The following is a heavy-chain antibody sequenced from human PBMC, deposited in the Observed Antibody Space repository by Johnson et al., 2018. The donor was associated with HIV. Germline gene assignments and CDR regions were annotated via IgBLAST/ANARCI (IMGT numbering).Heavy chain of an antibody. V-gene: IGHV3-30*04. CDR1: GFTFSSYA. D-gene: IGHD1-26*01. CDR3: ARALGATYAFDI. Sequence: QVQLVESGGGVVQPGRSLRLSCAASGFTFSSYAMHWVRQAPGKGLEWVAVISYDGNNKYYADSVKGRFTISRDNSKNTLHLQMNSLRAGDTAVYYCARALGATYAFDIWGQGTMVTVSS. CDR2: ISYDGNNK. J-gene: IGHJ3*02.